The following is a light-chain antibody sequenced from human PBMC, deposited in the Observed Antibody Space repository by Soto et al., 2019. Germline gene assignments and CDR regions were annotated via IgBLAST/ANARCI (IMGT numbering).Light chain of an antibody. V-gene: IGKV3-15*01. CDR2: GAS. Sequence: EIVMTQSPATLSVSPGERATLSCRASQSVSSNLAWYQQKPGQAPRLLIFGASTRATGIPARLSGSESGPEFTLTISTLQSEDFAVSNCQQYNNWPPITVGQGTRLETK. J-gene: IGKJ5*01. CDR3: QQYNNWPPIT. CDR1: QSVSSN.